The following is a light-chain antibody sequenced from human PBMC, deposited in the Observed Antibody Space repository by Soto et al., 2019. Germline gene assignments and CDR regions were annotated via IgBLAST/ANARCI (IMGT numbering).Light chain of an antibody. J-gene: IGKJ5*01. CDR1: QSVRSN. Sequence: EVVMTQSPATLSMSPGERVTLSCRPSQSVRSNLAWYQQNPGQSARLLINGASTSATSIPARCSGSSSGTEVTITTSSLQSEDYVVYYCQQHNNWPPITFGQGTRLEIK. CDR2: GAS. CDR3: QQHNNWPPIT. V-gene: IGKV3-15*01.